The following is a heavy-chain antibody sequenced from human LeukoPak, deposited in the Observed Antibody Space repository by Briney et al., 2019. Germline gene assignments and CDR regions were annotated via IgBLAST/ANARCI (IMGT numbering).Heavy chain of an antibody. D-gene: IGHD1-26*01. CDR2: IYHSGST. J-gene: IGHJ4*02. V-gene: IGHV4-30-2*03. CDR1: GGSISSGGYY. Sequence: PSQTLSLTCTVSGGSISSGGYYWSWIRQPPGKGLEWIGYIYHSGSTYYNPSLKSRVTISVDTSKNQFSLKLSSVTAADTAVYYCARQGLGGSYPFDYWGQGTLVTVSS. CDR3: ARQGLGGSYPFDY.